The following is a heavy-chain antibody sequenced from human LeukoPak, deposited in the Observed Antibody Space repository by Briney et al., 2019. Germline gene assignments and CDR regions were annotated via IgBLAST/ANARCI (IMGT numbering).Heavy chain of an antibody. J-gene: IGHJ6*01. CDR2: ISSGGHNI. Sequence: GGSLRLSCAASDFTFSRYSMNWFRQAPGEGLEWVSPISSGGHNIFYGDPVKGRFTISRDNAKNSLYLQMNSLRVEDTAVYYCARHGDGFYHGMDVWGQGTTVTVSS. D-gene: IGHD4-17*01. CDR3: ARHGDGFYHGMDV. V-gene: IGHV3-21*01. CDR1: DFTFSRYS.